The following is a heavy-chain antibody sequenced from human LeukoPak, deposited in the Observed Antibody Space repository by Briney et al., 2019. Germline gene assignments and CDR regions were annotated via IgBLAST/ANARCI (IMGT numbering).Heavy chain of an antibody. D-gene: IGHD6-19*01. CDR1: GFTLRSYT. V-gene: IGHV3-21*03. J-gene: IGHJ3*02. CDR2: IGISSNKI. Sequence: PGGSLRLSCAASGFTLRSYTMNWVRQAPGKGLEWVSSIGISSNKIYYADSVKGRFIISRDNAKNSVYLQMNSLKTEDTAVYYCTTDPGSGWYFAFDIWGQGTMVTVSS. CDR3: TTDPGSGWYFAFDI.